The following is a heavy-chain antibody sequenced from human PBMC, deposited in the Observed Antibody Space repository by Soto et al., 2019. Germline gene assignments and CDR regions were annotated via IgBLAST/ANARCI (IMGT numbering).Heavy chain of an antibody. Sequence: EVQLVESGGGLVKPGGSLRLSCAASGFTFSSYSMNWVRQAPGKGLEWVSSISSSSSYIYYADSVKGRFTISRDNAKNSLYLQMNSLRAEDTAVYYCARDMTSEVATIKPHYYYGMDVWGQGTTVTVSS. V-gene: IGHV3-21*01. CDR1: GFTFSSYS. D-gene: IGHD5-12*01. J-gene: IGHJ6*02. CDR3: ARDMTSEVATIKPHYYYGMDV. CDR2: ISSSSSYI.